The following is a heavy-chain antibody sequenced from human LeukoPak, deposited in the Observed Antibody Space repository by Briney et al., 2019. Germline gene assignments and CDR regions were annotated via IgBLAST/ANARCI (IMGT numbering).Heavy chain of an antibody. Sequence: GGSLRLSCAASGSGFIFNSYAMSWVRQAPGKGLEWVSSVGGSGGDTNYADFVKGRFSISRDNSKNIVYLQMNSLRVDDSAIYYCASRGTTGSWGQGTMVTVSS. CDR3: ASRGTTGS. CDR1: GFIFNSYA. CDR2: VGGSGGDT. D-gene: IGHD1-1*01. J-gene: IGHJ5*02. V-gene: IGHV3-23*01.